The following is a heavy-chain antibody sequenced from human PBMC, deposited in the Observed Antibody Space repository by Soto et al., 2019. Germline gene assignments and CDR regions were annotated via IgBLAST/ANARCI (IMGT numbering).Heavy chain of an antibody. J-gene: IGHJ3*02. CDR3: PPARNCGGDCYPGDGACDI. CDR1: GFTFSNAW. Sequence: LRLSCAASGFTFSNAWMSWVRQAPGKGLEWVGRIKSKTDGGTTDYAAPVKGRFTISRDDSKNTPYLQMNSLKTEDTAVYYCPPARNCGGDCYPGDGACDIWCQGTMVTVSS. CDR2: IKSKTDGGTT. V-gene: IGHV3-15*01. D-gene: IGHD2-21*01.